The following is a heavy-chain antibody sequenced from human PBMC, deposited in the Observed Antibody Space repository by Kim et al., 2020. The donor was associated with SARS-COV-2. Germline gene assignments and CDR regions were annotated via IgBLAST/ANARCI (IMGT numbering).Heavy chain of an antibody. CDR1: GGSISSSTYY. Sequence: SETLSLTCTVSGGSISSSTYYWGWIRQPPGKDLEWIGSIFRSGNTYFNPSLKSRIALSVDTSKNQFSLNLSSVTATDTALYYCAIHSFPGLTTAPFDYWGQRTLVPDSS. V-gene: IGHV4-39*01. CDR3: AIHSFPGLTTAPFDY. CDR2: IFRSGNT. D-gene: IGHD1-1*01. J-gene: IGHJ4*02.